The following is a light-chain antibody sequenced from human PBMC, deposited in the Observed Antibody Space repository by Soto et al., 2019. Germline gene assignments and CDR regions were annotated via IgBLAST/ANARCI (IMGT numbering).Light chain of an antibody. CDR3: SSSTSSSTLLYV. CDR2: DVS. Sequence: QSVLTQPASVSGSPGQSITISCTGTSSDVGGYNYVSWYQQHPGKAPKLMIYDVSNRPSGVSNRFSGSKSGNTASLTISGVQAEEEDDYYCSSSTSSSTLLYVFGTGTKLTVL. V-gene: IGLV2-14*01. CDR1: SSDVGGYNY. J-gene: IGLJ1*01.